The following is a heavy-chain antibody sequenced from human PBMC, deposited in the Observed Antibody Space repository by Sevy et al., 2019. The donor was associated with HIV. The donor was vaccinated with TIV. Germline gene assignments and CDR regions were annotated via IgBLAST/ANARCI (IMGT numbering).Heavy chain of an antibody. J-gene: IGHJ4*02. CDR2: ISGSGGNT. V-gene: IGHV3-23*01. D-gene: IGHD6-13*01. Sequence: GGSLRLSCAASGFTFSSYAMSWVRQAPGKGLEWVSAISGSGGNTYYADSVKGRFTISRDNSKNTLYLQMNSLRAEDTAVYYCAKGGRIAAAGTGFDYWGQGTLVTVSS. CDR1: GFTFSSYA. CDR3: AKGGRIAAAGTGFDY.